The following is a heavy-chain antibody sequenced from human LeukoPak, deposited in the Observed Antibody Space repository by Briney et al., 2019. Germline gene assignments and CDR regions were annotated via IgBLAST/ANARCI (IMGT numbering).Heavy chain of an antibody. J-gene: IGHJ5*01. CDR1: GLTFSSYY. Sequence: SGGSLSLSCAASGLTFSSYYMNWVRQAPGKGLEWVSSISGNTNHLYYADSEKGRFTISRDNAKNSLYLQMNSVRAEDTAVYYCARDQYVATIGHDSWGQGTLVTVSS. CDR3: ARDQYVATIGHDS. V-gene: IGHV3-21*01. D-gene: IGHD5-24*01. CDR2: ISGNTNHL.